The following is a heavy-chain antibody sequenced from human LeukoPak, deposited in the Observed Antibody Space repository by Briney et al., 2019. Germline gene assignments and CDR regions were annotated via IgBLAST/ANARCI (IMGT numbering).Heavy chain of an antibody. Sequence: PGGSVRLSCAASGFTFSSYSMNWVRQAPGKGLEWVSSISSSSSYIYYADSVKGRFTISRDNAKNSLYLQMNSLRAEDTAVYYCARNPDLGDAFDIWGQGTMVTVSS. CDR1: GFTFSSYS. CDR3: ARNPDLGDAFDI. CDR2: ISSSSSYI. J-gene: IGHJ3*02. V-gene: IGHV3-21*01.